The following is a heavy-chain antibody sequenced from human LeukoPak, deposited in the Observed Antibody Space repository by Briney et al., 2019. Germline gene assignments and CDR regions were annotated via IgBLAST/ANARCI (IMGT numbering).Heavy chain of an antibody. CDR3: ARGTGDPDYFDY. D-gene: IGHD7-27*01. Sequence: GGSLRLSCAASGFTFSSYAMSWVRQAPGKGLGWVSAISGSGGSTYYADSVKGRFTISRDNSKNTLYLQMNSLRAEDTAVYYCARGTGDPDYFDYWGQGTLVTVSS. CDR1: GFTFSSYA. V-gene: IGHV3-23*01. J-gene: IGHJ4*02. CDR2: ISGSGGST.